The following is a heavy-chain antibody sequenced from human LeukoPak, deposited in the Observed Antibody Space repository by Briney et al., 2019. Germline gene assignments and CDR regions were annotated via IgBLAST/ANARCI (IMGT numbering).Heavy chain of an antibody. CDR1: GFTFSSYA. V-gene: IGHV3-30*04. CDR2: ISYDGSNK. J-gene: IGHJ4*02. Sequence: GRSLRLSCAASGFTFSSYAMHWVRQAPGKGLEWVAVISYDGSNKYYADSVKGRFTISRDNSKNTLYLQMNSLRAEDTAVYYCARDEVLRFLEWLLQLDYWGQGTLVTVSS. D-gene: IGHD3-3*01. CDR3: ARDEVLRFLEWLLQLDY.